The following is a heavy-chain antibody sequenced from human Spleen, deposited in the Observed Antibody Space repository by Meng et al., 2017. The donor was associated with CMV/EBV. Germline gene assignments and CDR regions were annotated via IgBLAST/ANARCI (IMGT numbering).Heavy chain of an antibody. V-gene: IGHV3-21*01. D-gene: IGHD5-12*01. CDR2: ISSSTNYM. CDR3: AKFTKYIVATGFDY. J-gene: IGHJ4*02. Sequence: GGSLRLSCAASGFTFITYSMNWVRQAPGKGLEWVSSISSSTNYMYYADSVVGRFTISRDNAKNSLYLQMNSLRAEDTAVYYCAKFTKYIVATGFDYWGQGTLVTVSS. CDR1: GFTFITYS.